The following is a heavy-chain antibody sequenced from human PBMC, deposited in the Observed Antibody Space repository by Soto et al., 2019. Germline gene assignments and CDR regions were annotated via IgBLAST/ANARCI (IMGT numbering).Heavy chain of an antibody. CDR3: ARDGSSVWLTWFAP. Sequence: ASVKVSCKASGYTFSDYYMHWVRQAPGQGLEWMGIISPSGGSTYAQKFQGRVTVTRDTSTSTVYMELSSLRSEDTAVYYCARDGSSVWLTWFAPRGQGTLVTVSS. V-gene: IGHV1-46*01. CDR1: GYTFSDYY. CDR2: ISPSGGST. D-gene: IGHD6-19*01. J-gene: IGHJ5*02.